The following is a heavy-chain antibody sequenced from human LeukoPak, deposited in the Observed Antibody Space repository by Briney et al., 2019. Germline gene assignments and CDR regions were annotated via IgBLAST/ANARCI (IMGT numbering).Heavy chain of an antibody. CDR3: AKLASGSYYAFDI. J-gene: IGHJ3*02. Sequence: GGSLRLSCAAYGFTFSSYAMHWVRQAPGKGLEWVAVISYDGSNKYYADSVKGRFTISRDNSKNTLYLQMNSLRAEDTAVYYCAKLASGSYYAFDIWGQGTMVTVSS. CDR2: ISYDGSNK. V-gene: IGHV3-30-3*02. CDR1: GFTFSSYA. D-gene: IGHD1-26*01.